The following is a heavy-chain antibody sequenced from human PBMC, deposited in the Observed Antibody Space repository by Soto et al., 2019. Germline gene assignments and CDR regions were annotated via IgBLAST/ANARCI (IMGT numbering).Heavy chain of an antibody. CDR1: GESSSTYY. CDR2: IHDNGRT. V-gene: IGHV4-34*01. CDR3: VRFEETSPGSGPLADF. D-gene: IGHD3-10*01. Sequence: QVRLQQLGAGLLKPSETLSLTCGVYGESSSTYYWNWISQSPGKGLECIADIHDNGRTNSYPSLMRRLTISVPTSLSQFSLKVTSVTVADTAVYFCVRFEETSPGSGPLADFWGPGTVVTVPS. J-gene: IGHJ4*02.